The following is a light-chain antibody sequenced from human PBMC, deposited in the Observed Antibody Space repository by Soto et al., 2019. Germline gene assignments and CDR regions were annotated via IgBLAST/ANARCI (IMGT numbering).Light chain of an antibody. Sequence: QSVLTQPASVSGSPGQSITISCTGTSSDVGTYNLVSWYQQHPGKAPKLLIYEDTKRPSGVSNRFSGSKSGNTASLTISGLQAEDEADYYCGSYRSTTAVFGTGTKLTVL. CDR2: EDT. V-gene: IGLV2-14*02. CDR1: SSDVGTYNL. J-gene: IGLJ1*01. CDR3: GSYRSTTAV.